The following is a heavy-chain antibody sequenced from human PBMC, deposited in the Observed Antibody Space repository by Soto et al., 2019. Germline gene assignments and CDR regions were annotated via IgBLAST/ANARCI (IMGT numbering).Heavy chain of an antibody. CDR1: GGSISGNNYS. CDR3: AGGNGWYYY. J-gene: IGHJ4*02. Sequence: SETLSLTCTVSGGSISGNNYSWGWIRQPPGKGLEWIGSMYYSGTTYYNPSLKSRVTMSVDTSRNHFSLKLSSVTAADTAVYYCAGGNGWYYYWGQGTLVPVSS. CDR2: MYYSGTT. D-gene: IGHD6-19*01. V-gene: IGHV4-39*07.